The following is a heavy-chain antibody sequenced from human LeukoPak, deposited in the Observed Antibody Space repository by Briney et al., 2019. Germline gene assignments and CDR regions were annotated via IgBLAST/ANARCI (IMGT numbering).Heavy chain of an antibody. CDR2: IYYSGST. Sequence: SETLSLTCTVSGGSVSSYYWSWIRQSPQKGLEWVGYIYYSGSTNYNPSLKNRGTISVDTSKNQFSLKLSSVTAADTAVYYCARGTTFFDWLPDYYYYMDVWGKGTTVTVSS. CDR3: ARGTTFFDWLPDYYYYMDV. CDR1: GGSVSSYY. V-gene: IGHV4-59*02. D-gene: IGHD3-9*01. J-gene: IGHJ6*03.